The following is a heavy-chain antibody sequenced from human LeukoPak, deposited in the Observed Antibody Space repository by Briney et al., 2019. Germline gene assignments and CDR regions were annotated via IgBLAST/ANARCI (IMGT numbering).Heavy chain of an antibody. Sequence: GESLKISCKGSGYSFSTYWIGWVRQMPGQGLEWMGIIYPGDSDTTYSPSFQGQVTISVDKSISTAYLQWSSLKASDTAMYYCARIPTVTMNFDYWGQGTLVTVSS. V-gene: IGHV5-51*01. D-gene: IGHD4-17*01. CDR3: ARIPTVTMNFDY. CDR2: IYPGDSDT. CDR1: GYSFSTYW. J-gene: IGHJ4*02.